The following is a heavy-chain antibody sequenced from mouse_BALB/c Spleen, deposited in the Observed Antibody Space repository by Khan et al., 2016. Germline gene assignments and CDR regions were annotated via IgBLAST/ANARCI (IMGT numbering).Heavy chain of an antibody. D-gene: IGHD1-1*01. CDR3: ARVPYGYVDY. J-gene: IGHJ2*01. V-gene: IGHV5-9*03. CDR2: ISSTGGNT. Sequence: EVELVESGGGLVKPGGSLKLSCAASGFTFSSYTMSWVRQTPEKRLEWVATISSTGGNTYYPDSVKGRFTISRDNAKNNPYLQPSSLRSEDTALYYCARVPYGYVDYWGQGTTLTVSS. CDR1: GFTFSSYT.